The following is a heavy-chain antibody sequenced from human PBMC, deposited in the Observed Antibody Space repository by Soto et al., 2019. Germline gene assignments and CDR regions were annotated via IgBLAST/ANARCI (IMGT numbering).Heavy chain of an antibody. J-gene: IGHJ4*02. V-gene: IGHV3-53*04. CDR1: GFSVSSNY. D-gene: IGHD6-6*01. CDR3: AKLPFGSSSVYFDS. CDR2: LYSGGST. Sequence: EVRLGESGGGLVQPGGSLRLSCSASGFSVSSNYMSWVRQAPEKGLECVSVLYSGGSTYYADSVKGRFTISRHDSKNTLYLQMNRMRPEDTAVYYCAKLPFGSSSVYFDSWGQGTLVTVSS.